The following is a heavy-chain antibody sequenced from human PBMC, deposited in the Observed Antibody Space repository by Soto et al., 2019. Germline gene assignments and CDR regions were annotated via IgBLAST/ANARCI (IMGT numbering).Heavy chain of an antibody. CDR3: ARIGLGTTLTTSYYHDGMDV. CDR1: GGPISTYY. CDR2: GYSSGST. V-gene: IGHV4-59*01. J-gene: IGHJ6*02. Sequence: QVQLQESGPGLVKPSETLSLTCTVSGGPISTYYWTWIRQPPGTGLEWVGYGYSSGSTNYNPALKSRVTLSVDTSKNQFSLQLSSVTAADTALYYCARIGLGTTLTTSYYHDGMDVWGQGTTVIVSS. D-gene: IGHD4-17*01.